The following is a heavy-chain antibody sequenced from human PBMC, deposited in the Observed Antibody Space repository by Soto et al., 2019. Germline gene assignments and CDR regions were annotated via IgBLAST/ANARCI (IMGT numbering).Heavy chain of an antibody. CDR2: IYYSGST. J-gene: IGHJ1*01. V-gene: IGHV4-31*03. CDR3: VGQQLSMEYFQH. CDR1: GGSISSGGYY. Sequence: SETLSLTCTVSGGSISSGGYYWSWIRQHPGKGLEWIGYIYYSGSTYYNPSLKSRVTISVDTSKNQFSLKLSSVTAADTAVYYCVGQQLSMEYFQHWGQGTLVTVSS. D-gene: IGHD6-13*01.